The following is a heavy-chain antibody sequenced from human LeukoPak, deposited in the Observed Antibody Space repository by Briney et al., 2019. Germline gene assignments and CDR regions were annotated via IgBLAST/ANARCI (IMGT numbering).Heavy chain of an antibody. CDR3: AREGGFYRPLDY. J-gene: IGHJ4*02. CDR2: VHLDGRT. CDR1: GGSVTSTNW. Sequence: SETLSLTCAVSGGSVTSTNWWTWVRQPPGKGLEWIGEVHLDGRTNYNPSLTGRLTMSVDLYENHISLKLTSVTAADTAVYHCAREGGFYRPLDYSGQGTLVTVSS. V-gene: IGHV4-4*02. D-gene: IGHD3-3*01.